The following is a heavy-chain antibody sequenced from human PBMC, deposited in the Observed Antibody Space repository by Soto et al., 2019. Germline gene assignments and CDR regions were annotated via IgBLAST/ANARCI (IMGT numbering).Heavy chain of an antibody. CDR3: ARDLPGNGYDFWSGYYIR. CDR2: ISAYNGNT. Sequence: ASVKVSCKASGYTFTSYGISWVRQAPGQGLEWMGWISAYNGNTNYAQKLQGRVTMTTDTSTSTAYMELRSLRSDDTAVYYCARDLPGNGYDFWSGYYIRWGQGTLVTVSS. V-gene: IGHV1-18*01. D-gene: IGHD3-3*01. CDR1: GYTFTSYG. J-gene: IGHJ4*02.